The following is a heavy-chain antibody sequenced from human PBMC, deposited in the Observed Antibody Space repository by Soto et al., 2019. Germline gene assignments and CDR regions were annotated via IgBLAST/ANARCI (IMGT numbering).Heavy chain of an antibody. D-gene: IGHD2-21*01. CDR2: ISPKGTYR. Sequence: QVQLVESGGGLVKPGGSLRLSCATSGFTFSDYYMSWIRQAPGKGLESVSYISPKGTYRTYADSVKGRFTISRDNAKNSLYLQVNSLRAEDMAVYYCSRGGGGGLFDLWGQGTFVTVSS. CDR1: GFTFSDYY. J-gene: IGHJ5*02. CDR3: SRGGGGGLFDL. V-gene: IGHV3-11*06.